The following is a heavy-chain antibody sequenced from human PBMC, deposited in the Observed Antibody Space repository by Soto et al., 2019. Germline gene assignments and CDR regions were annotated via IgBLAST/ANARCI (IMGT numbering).Heavy chain of an antibody. D-gene: IGHD3-10*01. J-gene: IGHJ4*02. V-gene: IGHV1-69*01. CDR2: IIPIFGTA. CDR3: AVTAPRAEHKAPYYCCDY. Sequence: QVQLVQSGAEVKKPGSSVKVSCKASGGTFSSYAISWVRQAPGQGLEWMGGIIPIFGTANFAQKFQGRVTITADECTRTAYMEMSCPRSEDTNMYYRAVTAPRAEHKAPYYCCDYWSQGTPVTVAT. CDR1: GGTFSSYA.